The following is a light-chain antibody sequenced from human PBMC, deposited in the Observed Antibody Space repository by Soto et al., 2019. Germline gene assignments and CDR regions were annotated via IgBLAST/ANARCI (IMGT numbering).Light chain of an antibody. CDR1: SSDVGGYNY. J-gene: IGLJ1*01. V-gene: IGLV2-14*01. CDR2: EVG. Sequence: QSALTQPASVSGSPGQSITISCTGTSSDVGGYNYVSWYQQHPGKAPKLMIFEVGNRTSGVSNRFSGSKSGNTASLTISGLQAEDEADYYCNSYTSSSSYVFGTGTKLTVL. CDR3: NSYTSSSSYV.